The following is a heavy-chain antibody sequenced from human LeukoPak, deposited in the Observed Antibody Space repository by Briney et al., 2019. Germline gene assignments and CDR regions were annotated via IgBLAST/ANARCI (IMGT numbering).Heavy chain of an antibody. J-gene: IGHJ4*02. CDR3: ATRLYGSGSYPYYFDY. D-gene: IGHD3-10*01. CDR2: ISGSGGST. CDR1: GFTFSSYA. Sequence: GGSLRLSCEASGFTFSSYAMSWVRQAPGKGLEWVSAISGSGGSTYYADSVKGRFTISRDNSKNTLYLQMNSLRAEDTAVYYCATRLYGSGSYPYYFDYWGQGTLVTVSS. V-gene: IGHV3-23*01.